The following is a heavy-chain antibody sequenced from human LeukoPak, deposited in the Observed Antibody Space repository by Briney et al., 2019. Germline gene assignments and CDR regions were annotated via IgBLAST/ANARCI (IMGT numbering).Heavy chain of an antibody. Sequence: TSETLSLTCAVYGGSFSGYYWSWIRQPPGKGLEWIGEINHSGSTNYNPSLKSRVTISVDTSKNQFSLKLSSVTAADTAVYYCARDHARLFDYWGQGTLVTVSS. J-gene: IGHJ4*02. CDR3: ARDHARLFDY. CDR2: INHSGST. V-gene: IGHV4-34*01. D-gene: IGHD2-8*01. CDR1: GGSFSGYY.